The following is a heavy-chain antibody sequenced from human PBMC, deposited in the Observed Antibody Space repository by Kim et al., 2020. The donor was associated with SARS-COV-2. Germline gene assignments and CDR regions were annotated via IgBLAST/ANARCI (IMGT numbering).Heavy chain of an antibody. Sequence: SVKVSCKASGGTFSSYAISWVRQAPGQGLEWMGRIIPILGIANYAQKFQGRVTITADKSTSTAYMELSSLRSEDTAVYYCARSYDFWSGYYTSVGANNWFDPWGQGTLVTVSS. D-gene: IGHD3-3*01. J-gene: IGHJ5*02. CDR3: ARSYDFWSGYYTSVGANNWFDP. CDR2: IIPILGIA. CDR1: GGTFSSYA. V-gene: IGHV1-69*04.